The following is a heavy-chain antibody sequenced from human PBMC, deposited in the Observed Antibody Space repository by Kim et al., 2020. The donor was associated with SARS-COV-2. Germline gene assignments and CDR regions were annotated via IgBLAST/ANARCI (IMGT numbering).Heavy chain of an antibody. CDR1: GYTFTSYA. J-gene: IGHJ6*02. V-gene: IGHV1-3*01. CDR3: ARDSCSSTSCYGGYYYYYGMDV. CDR2: INAGNGNT. Sequence: ASVKVSCKASGYTFTSYALHWVLQAPVQRLEWMGWINAGNGNTKYSQKFQGRVTITRDTSASTAYMELSSLRSEDTAVYYCARDSCSSTSCYGGYYYYYGMDVWGQGTTVTVSS. D-gene: IGHD2-2*01.